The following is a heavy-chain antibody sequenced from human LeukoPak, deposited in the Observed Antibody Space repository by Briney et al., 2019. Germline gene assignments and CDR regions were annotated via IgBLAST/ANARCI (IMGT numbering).Heavy chain of an antibody. V-gene: IGHV3-23*01. CDR3: ARGRYCSSTSCRYFDY. Sequence: PGGSLRLSCAASGFTFSSYGMSWVRQAPGKGLEWVAAISGSGGSTYYADSVKGRFTISRDNSKNTLYLQMNSLRAEDTAVYYCARGRYCSSTSCRYFDYWGQGTLVTVSS. J-gene: IGHJ4*02. D-gene: IGHD2-2*01. CDR2: ISGSGGST. CDR1: GFTFSSYG.